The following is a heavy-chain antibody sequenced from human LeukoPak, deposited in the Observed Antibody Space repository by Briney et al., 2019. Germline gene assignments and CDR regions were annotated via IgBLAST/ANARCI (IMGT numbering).Heavy chain of an antibody. V-gene: IGHV4-59*01. Sequence: PSETLSLTCAVSGVSISNYYWSWIRQPPEKGLEWIGYYYSGYTNYNPSLKSRVTISVDTSKNQFSLKVRSVTAADTAVYYCARGGTTVVIPFYYWGQGTLVTVSS. J-gene: IGHJ4*02. CDR3: ARGGTTVVIPFYY. CDR2: YYSGYT. CDR1: GVSISNYY. D-gene: IGHD4-23*01.